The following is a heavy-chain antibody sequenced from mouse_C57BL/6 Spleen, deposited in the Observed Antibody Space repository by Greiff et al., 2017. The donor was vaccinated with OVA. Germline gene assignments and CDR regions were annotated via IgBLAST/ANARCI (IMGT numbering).Heavy chain of an antibody. CDR1: GYAFSSYW. CDR3: ARSTTVVATVDY. J-gene: IGHJ4*01. Sequence: QVQLQQSGAELVKPGASVKISCKASGYAFSSYWMNWVKQRPGKGLEWIGQIYPGDGDTNYNGKFKGKATLTADKSSSTAYMQLSSLTSEDSAVYFCARSTTVVATVDYWGQGTSVTVSS. V-gene: IGHV1-80*01. D-gene: IGHD1-1*01. CDR2: IYPGDGDT.